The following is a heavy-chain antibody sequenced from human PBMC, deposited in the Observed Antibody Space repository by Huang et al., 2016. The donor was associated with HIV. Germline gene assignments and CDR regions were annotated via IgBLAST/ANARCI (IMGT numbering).Heavy chain of an antibody. CDR3: ARDVSYCDGVYCYGGGQNY. D-gene: IGHD2-21*01. CDR1: GFVFNKFW. V-gene: IGHV3-7*01. CDR2: IRPDGSET. J-gene: IGHJ4*02. Sequence: EVHLVESGGGFVQPGESVRVTCAASGFVFNKFWISWVRQPPGKGLEWVANIRPDGSETYYVGVVKGRFTASRDKTKNLLFLNMIDAKGDDTATYYCARDVSYCDGVYCYGGGQNYWGQGILVVVSP.